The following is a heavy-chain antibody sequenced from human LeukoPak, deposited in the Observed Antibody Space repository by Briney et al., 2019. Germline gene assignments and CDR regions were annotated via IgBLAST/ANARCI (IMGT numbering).Heavy chain of an antibody. V-gene: IGHV4-4*07. CDR1: GVSISRYY. CDR3: ARDYYGIYYFDY. CDR2: IYTSGST. J-gene: IGHJ4*02. Sequence: SETLSLPCTVSGVSISRYYWSWIRHPAGKGLEWIGRIYTSGSTNYNPSLKSRVTMSVDTSKNHFSLKLSSVTAADTAVYYCARDYYGIYYFDYWGQGTLVTVSS. D-gene: IGHD3-10*01.